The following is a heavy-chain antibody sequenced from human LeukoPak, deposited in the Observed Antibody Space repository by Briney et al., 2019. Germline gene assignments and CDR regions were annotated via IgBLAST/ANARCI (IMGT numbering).Heavy chain of an antibody. J-gene: IGHJ4*02. V-gene: IGHV3-7*01. Sequence: GGSLRLSCAASGFTFSNFWMTWARQSPGKGLEWVATIKQDGSETYCVDSVKGRFTISRDNARNSLYLQMNSLRAEDTAVYYCARERKFSRWGQGVLVTVSS. CDR1: GFTFSNFW. CDR3: ARERKFSR. CDR2: IKQDGSET.